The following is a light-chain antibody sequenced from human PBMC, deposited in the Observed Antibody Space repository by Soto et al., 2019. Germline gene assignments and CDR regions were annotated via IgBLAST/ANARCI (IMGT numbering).Light chain of an antibody. CDR3: SSYTTTFAVV. Sequence: QSALTQPASVSGSPGQSITISCTGTSSDVGGHNSVSWYQQHPGEVPKLMISEVSKRPSGVSNRFSGSKSGNTASLTTSGLQAEDEADYYCSSYTTTFAVVFGGGTKLTVL. CDR2: EVS. J-gene: IGLJ2*01. V-gene: IGLV2-14*01. CDR1: SSDVGGHNS.